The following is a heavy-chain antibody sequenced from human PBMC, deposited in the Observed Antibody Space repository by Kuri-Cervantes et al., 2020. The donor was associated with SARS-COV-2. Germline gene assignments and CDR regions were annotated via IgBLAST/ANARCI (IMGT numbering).Heavy chain of an antibody. D-gene: IGHD4-17*01. Sequence: GSLRLSCAASGFTFSSYSMNWVRQAPGKGLEWIGEITHTGTTNYNASLKSRVIISLDMSKKQFSLRLTSVTAADTGLYFCARGRTTDLDSWGQGTLVTVSS. CDR2: ITHTGTT. CDR1: GFTFSSYS. J-gene: IGHJ4*02. V-gene: IGHV4-34*01. CDR3: ARGRTTDLDS.